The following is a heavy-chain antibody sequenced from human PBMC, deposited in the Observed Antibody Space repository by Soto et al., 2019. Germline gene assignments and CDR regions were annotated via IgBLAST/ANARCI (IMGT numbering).Heavy chain of an antibody. CDR1: GYSFTSYW. CDR3: PITAPGIAVAPTRSDVFDS. J-gene: IGHJ3*02. V-gene: IGHV5-10-1*01. CDR2: LDPSDSYT. Sequence: GESLKISCKGSGYSFTSYWNSLVRQMPGKGLEWMGRLDPSDSYTNYSPSFQGHVTIPADKSISTAYLQWSSLKASDTAMYYCPITAPGIAVAPTRSDVFDSWGEGTM. D-gene: IGHD6-19*01.